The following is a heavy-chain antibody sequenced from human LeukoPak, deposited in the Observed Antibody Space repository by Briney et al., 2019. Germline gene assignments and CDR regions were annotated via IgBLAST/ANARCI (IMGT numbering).Heavy chain of an antibody. CDR1: GFTFDDYG. CDR2: ISSSSSYI. CDR3: ARAGYCSSTSCYADYYYYYMDV. D-gene: IGHD2-2*01. Sequence: GGSLRLSCAASGFTFDDYGMNWVRQAPGKGLEWVSSISSSSSYIYYADSVKGRFTISRDNAKNSLYLQMNSLRAEDTAVYYCARAGYCSSTSCYADYYYYYMDVWGKGTTVTVSS. V-gene: IGHV3-21*01. J-gene: IGHJ6*03.